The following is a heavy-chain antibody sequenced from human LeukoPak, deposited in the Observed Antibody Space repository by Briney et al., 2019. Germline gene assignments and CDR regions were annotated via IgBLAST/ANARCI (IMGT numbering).Heavy chain of an antibody. CDR3: AKGWRRTEDY. J-gene: IGHJ4*02. Sequence: GGSLRLSCVASGFTFSNYWMNWVRQAPGKGLEWVANIKEDGSEKYYVDSVKGRFTISRDNSKNTLYLQMNSLRAEDTAVYYCAKGWRRTEDYWGQGTLVTVSS. D-gene: IGHD1-1*01. CDR1: GFTFSNYW. CDR2: IKEDGSEK. V-gene: IGHV3-7*03.